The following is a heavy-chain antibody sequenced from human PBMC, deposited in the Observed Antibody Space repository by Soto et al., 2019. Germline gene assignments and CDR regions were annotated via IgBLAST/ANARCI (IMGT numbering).Heavy chain of an antibody. CDR2: IYPSDSDT. Sequence: PWESLTISSTCSGESFIGYWIGWVRQMPGKGLEWMGIIYPSDSDTRYNPSFQGQVTISVDKSISTADTAVYYCARHAGRFGENSTFDPWGQGSLVTVSS. J-gene: IGHJ5*02. D-gene: IGHD3-10*01. CDR3: STFDP. CDR1: GESFIGYW. V-gene: IGHV5-51*01.